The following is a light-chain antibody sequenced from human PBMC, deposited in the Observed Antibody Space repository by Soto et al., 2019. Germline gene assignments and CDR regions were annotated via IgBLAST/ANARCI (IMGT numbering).Light chain of an antibody. V-gene: IGKV3-11*01. CDR2: NAS. Sequence: EIVLTQSPATLSLSPGERDTLSCRASQSVSNCLAWYPTKPGQAPRRLTYNASNGGTGIPATFSGSGSVTHFSLTISSLWPEDFAVYYCQQCINWPPLPFGRGTKLVIK. J-gene: IGKJ4*01. CDR3: QQCINWPPLP. CDR1: QSVSNC.